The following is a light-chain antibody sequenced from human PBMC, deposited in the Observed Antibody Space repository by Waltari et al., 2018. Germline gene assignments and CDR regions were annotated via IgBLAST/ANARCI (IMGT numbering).Light chain of an antibody. CDR1: SSDVGGYNY. Sequence: QSALTQPASVSGSPGQSITISCTGTSSDVGGYNYVSWYQQHPGKAPNLMIYDVSNRPAGVSNRFSGSKSGNTASLTISGLQAEDEAHYYCSSYISSDTLELFGGGTSLTV. CDR2: DVS. CDR3: SSYISSDTLEL. V-gene: IGLV2-14*03. J-gene: IGLJ2*01.